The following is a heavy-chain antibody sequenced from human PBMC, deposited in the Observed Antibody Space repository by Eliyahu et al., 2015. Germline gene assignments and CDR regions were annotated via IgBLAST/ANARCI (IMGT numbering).Heavy chain of an antibody. CDR1: GGTFSSYA. CDR3: ARSMYTSSSSLNY. J-gene: IGHJ4*02. Sequence: QVQLVQSGAEVKKPGSSVKISCKASGGTFSSYAISWVRQAPGQGLDWMGGIIPIFGTANYAQKFQGRLTITADESTRTAYMELSSLRSEDTAMYYCARSMYTSSSSLNYWGQGTLVTVSS. D-gene: IGHD6-6*01. V-gene: IGHV1-69*01. CDR2: IIPIFGTA.